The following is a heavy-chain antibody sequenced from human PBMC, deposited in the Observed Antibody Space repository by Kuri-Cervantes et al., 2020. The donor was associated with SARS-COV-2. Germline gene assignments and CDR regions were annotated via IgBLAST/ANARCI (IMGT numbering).Heavy chain of an antibody. V-gene: IGHV3-23*03. CDR2: IYSGGSST. CDR1: GFTFSSYA. J-gene: IGHJ6*02. D-gene: IGHD3-10*01. CDR3: ASMVRGNYGMDV. Sequence: ESLKISCAASGFTFSSYAMSWVRQAPGKGLEWVSVIYSGGSSTYYADSVKGRFTISRDNSKNTLYLQMNSLRAGDTAVYYCASMVRGNYGMDVWGQGTTVTVSS.